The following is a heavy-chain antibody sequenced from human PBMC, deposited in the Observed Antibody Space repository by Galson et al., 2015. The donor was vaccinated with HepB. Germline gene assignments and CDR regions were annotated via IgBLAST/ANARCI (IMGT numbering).Heavy chain of an antibody. D-gene: IGHD6-13*01. CDR3: ARDKRSGGYSSSLSNFDY. CDR2: ISSSSSYT. V-gene: IGHV3-11*06. CDR1: GFTFSDYY. J-gene: IGHJ4*02. Sequence: SLRLSCAASGFTFSDYYMSWIRQAPGKGLEWVSYISSSSSYTNYADSVKGRFTISRDNAKNSLYLQMNSLRAEDTAVYYCARDKRSGGYSSSLSNFDYWGQGTLVTVSS.